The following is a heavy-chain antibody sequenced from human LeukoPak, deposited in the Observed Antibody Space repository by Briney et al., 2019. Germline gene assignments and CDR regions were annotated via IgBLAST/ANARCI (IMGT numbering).Heavy chain of an antibody. CDR2: IYSTGST. CDR1: GGSISNYY. J-gene: IGHJ4*02. CDR3: ARHRALRWLQPFDY. Sequence: SETLSLTCTVSGGSISNYYWSWLRQPPGKGLEWIGHIYSTGSTTYSPSLKSRVIMSADTSKNQFSLKVTSVTAADTAVYYCARHRALRWLQPFDYWGQGTLVTVSS. D-gene: IGHD5-24*01. V-gene: IGHV4-59*08.